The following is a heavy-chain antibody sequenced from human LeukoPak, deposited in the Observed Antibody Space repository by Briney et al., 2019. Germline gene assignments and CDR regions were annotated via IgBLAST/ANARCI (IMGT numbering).Heavy chain of an antibody. CDR2: IYYSGST. D-gene: IGHD6-25*01. V-gene: IGHV4-30-2*05. CDR3: ARVSSGLDY. Sequence: SETLSLTCAVSGGSISSGGYSWSWIRQPPGKGLERIGYIYYSGSTYYNPSLKSRVAISVDTSKNQFSLKLSSVTAADTAVYYCARVSSGLDYWGQGTLVTVSP. CDR1: GGSISSGGYS. J-gene: IGHJ4*02.